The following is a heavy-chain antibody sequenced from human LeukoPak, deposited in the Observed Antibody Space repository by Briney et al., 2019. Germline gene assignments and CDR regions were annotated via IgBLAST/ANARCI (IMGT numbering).Heavy chain of an antibody. V-gene: IGHV3-7*01. CDR1: GFSFSIYW. CDR3: AREAILAYYYGSERSYYFDY. CDR2: IKQDGSEK. Sequence: GGSLRLSCAASGFSFSIYWMSWVRQAPGKGLEWVANIKQDGSEKYYVDSVKGRFTISRDNAKNSQYLQMNSLRAEDTAVYYCAREAILAYYYGSERSYYFDYWGQGVTVSS. D-gene: IGHD3-10*01. J-gene: IGHJ4*02.